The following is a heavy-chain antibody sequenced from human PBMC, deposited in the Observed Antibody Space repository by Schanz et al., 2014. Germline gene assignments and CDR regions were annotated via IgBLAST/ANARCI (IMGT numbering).Heavy chain of an antibody. CDR3: VKDLQRELLRDDHYYGMDV. CDR2: VCYDGSKK. J-gene: IGHJ6*02. CDR1: GFTFSSYG. D-gene: IGHD1-26*01. Sequence: VLLVESGGGVVQPWRSLRLSCAASGFTFSSYGMHWVRQVPGKGLEWVAVVCYDGSKKYYADSVKGRFTTSRDNSKNTMYLQMNSLRAEDTAVYYCVKDLQRELLRDDHYYGMDVWGQGTTVTVSS. V-gene: IGHV3-33*06.